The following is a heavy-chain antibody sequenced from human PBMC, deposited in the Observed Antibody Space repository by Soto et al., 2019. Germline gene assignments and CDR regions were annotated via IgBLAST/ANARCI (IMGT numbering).Heavy chain of an antibody. V-gene: IGHV1-24*01. D-gene: IGHD3-22*01. J-gene: IGHJ6*02. Sequence: ASVKVSCKVSGYTLTELSMHWVRQAPGKGLEWMGGFDPEDGETIYAQKFQGRVTMTEDTSTDTAYMELSSLRSEDTAVYYCATPSYYYDSSGYSHGMDVWGQGTTVTVSS. CDR1: GYTLTELS. CDR3: ATPSYYYDSSGYSHGMDV. CDR2: FDPEDGET.